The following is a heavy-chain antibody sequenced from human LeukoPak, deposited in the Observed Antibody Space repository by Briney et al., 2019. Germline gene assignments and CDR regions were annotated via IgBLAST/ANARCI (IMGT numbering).Heavy chain of an antibody. D-gene: IGHD6-19*01. CDR3: ARGWEQWLVRYYYGMDV. CDR2: INHSGST. Sequence: SGTLSLTCAVYGGSFSGYYWSWIRQPPGKGLEWIGEINHSGSTNYNPSLKSRVTISVDTSKNQFSLKLSSVTAADTAVYYCARGWEQWLVRYYYGMDVWGQGTTVTVSS. J-gene: IGHJ6*02. CDR1: GGSFSGYY. V-gene: IGHV4-34*01.